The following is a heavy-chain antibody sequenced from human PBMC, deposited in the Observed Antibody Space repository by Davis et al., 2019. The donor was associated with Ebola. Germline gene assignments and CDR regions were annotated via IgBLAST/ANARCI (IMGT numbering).Heavy chain of an antibody. CDR1: GGSFSSYY. D-gene: IGHD6-13*01. CDR2: INHSGST. CDR3: ARERAYSSSWYWFDP. V-gene: IGHV4-34*01. J-gene: IGHJ5*02. Sequence: SETLSLTCAVYGGSFSSYYWSWIRQPPGKGLEWIGEINHSGSTNYNPSLKSRVTISVDTSKNQFSLKLSSVTAADTAVYYCARERAYSSSWYWFDPWGQGTLVTVSS.